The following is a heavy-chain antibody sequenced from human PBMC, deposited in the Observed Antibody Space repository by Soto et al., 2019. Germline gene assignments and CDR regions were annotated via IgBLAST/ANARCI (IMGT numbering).Heavy chain of an antibody. D-gene: IGHD3-22*01. CDR3: ARHLAYSSGYALYFQH. CDR1: GGSISSYY. CDR2: IYYSGST. J-gene: IGHJ1*01. V-gene: IGHV4-59*08. Sequence: SETLSLTCTVSGGSISSYYWSWIRQPPGKGLEWIGYIYYSGSTNYNPSLKSRVTISVDTSKNQFSLKLRSVTAADTAVYYCARHLAYSSGYALYFQHWGQGTLVTVSS.